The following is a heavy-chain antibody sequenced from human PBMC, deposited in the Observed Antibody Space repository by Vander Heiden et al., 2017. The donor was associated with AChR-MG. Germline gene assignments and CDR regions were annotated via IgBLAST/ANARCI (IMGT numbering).Heavy chain of an antibody. CDR1: GFTFGSYA. CDR3: AKEESSSWPY. CDR2: ITGNGGST. J-gene: IGHJ4*01. V-gene: IGHV3-23*01. D-gene: IGHD6-13*01. Sequence: VQLLEAGGGLVQPGGSLRLSCAAPGFTFGSYAMGWVRQAPGKGLKWVSAITGNGGSTYYADSVKGRFTISRDNSKNTLYLQMNSLRAEDTAVYYCAKEESSSWPYWGHGALVTVSS.